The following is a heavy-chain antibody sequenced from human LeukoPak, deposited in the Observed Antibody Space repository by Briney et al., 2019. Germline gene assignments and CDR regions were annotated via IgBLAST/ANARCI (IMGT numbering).Heavy chain of an antibody. CDR3: ARDQERDESSSQYNWFDP. Sequence: ASVKVSCKASGYTFSSYGISWVRQDPGQGLEWMGWISVYNGNTNYAQKLQGRVTMTTDTSTSTAYMELRSLRSDDTPVYYCARDQERDESSSQYNWFDPWGQGTLVTVSS. CDR2: ISVYNGNT. D-gene: IGHD6-6*01. V-gene: IGHV1-18*01. J-gene: IGHJ5*02. CDR1: GYTFSSYG.